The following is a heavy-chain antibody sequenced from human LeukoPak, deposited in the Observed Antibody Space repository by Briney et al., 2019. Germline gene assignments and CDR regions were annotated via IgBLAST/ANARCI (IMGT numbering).Heavy chain of an antibody. CDR2: IYHSGST. V-gene: IGHV4-39*07. CDR1: GGSISSSYYY. D-gene: IGHD3-22*01. J-gene: IGHJ4*02. CDR3: ARLSGYSSGHYYSDY. Sequence: PSETLSLTCTISGGSISSSYYYWGWIRQPPGKGLEWIGSIYHSGSTFYNPSLKSRVIISVDTSKNQFSLRLSSVTAADTAVYYCARLSGYSSGHYYSDYWGQGTLVTVSS.